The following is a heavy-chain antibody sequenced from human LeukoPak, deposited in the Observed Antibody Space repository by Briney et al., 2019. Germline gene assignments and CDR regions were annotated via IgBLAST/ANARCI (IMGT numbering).Heavy chain of an antibody. CDR3: ARGNLDTVTTEMYFDY. CDR1: GGTFSSYA. D-gene: IGHD4-17*01. CDR2: IIPIFGTA. V-gene: IGHV1-69*05. Sequence: SVKVSCKASGGTFSSYAISWVRQAPGQGLEWMGGIIPIFGTANYAQKFQGRVTITTDESTSTAYMELSSLRSEDTAVYYCARGNLDTVTTEMYFDYWGQGTPVTVSS. J-gene: IGHJ4*02.